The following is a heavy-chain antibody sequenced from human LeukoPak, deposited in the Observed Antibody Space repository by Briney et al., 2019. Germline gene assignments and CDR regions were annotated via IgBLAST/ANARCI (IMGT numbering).Heavy chain of an antibody. D-gene: IGHD2-8*02. J-gene: IGHJ4*02. Sequence: PGGSLRLSCAASGFTFSSYAMSWVRQAPGEGLEWVSAISGSGGSTYYADSVKGRFTISRDNSKNTLYLQMNSLRAEDTALYFCAMSAYCTGGVCSPFDYWGQGTLVTVSS. CDR1: GFTFSSYA. V-gene: IGHV3-23*01. CDR3: AMSAYCTGGVCSPFDY. CDR2: ISGSGGST.